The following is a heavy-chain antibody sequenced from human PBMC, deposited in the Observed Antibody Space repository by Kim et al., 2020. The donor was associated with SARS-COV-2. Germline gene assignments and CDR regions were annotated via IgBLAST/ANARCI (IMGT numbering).Heavy chain of an antibody. J-gene: IGHJ5*02. CDR3: APILSSSSLRVWVDP. Sequence: SETLSLTCTVSGGSISSSSYYWGWHRQPHGQGLEWIGSINYSGSTNYSPTLKIPVTISVDTTKYPFSLNPTSVTAAATAEYSCAPILSSSSLRVWVDPWG. CDR1: GGSISSSSYY. CDR2: INYSGST. D-gene: IGHD6-6*01. V-gene: IGHV4-39*01.